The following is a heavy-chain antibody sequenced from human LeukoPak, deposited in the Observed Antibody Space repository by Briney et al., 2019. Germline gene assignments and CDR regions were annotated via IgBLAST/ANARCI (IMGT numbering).Heavy chain of an antibody. D-gene: IGHD2-2*01. CDR2: ISGSGSST. CDR1: GFTFTSYG. CDR3: AKDRGYCSNTSCYALHYFDY. Sequence: GGSLRLSCAASGFTFTSYGMSWVRQAPGKGLEWVSVISGSGSSTYYAHSVKGRFTISRDNSKNTPSLQMNSLRAEDTAVYYCAKDRGYCSNTSCYALHYFDYWGQGTLVTVSS. J-gene: IGHJ4*02. V-gene: IGHV3-23*01.